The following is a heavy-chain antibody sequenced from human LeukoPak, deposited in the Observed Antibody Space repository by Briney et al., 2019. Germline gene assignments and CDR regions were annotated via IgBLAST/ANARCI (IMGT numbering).Heavy chain of an antibody. Sequence: GESLKTSCKCSGYSCTSYWISWVRQMRRKGLEWMGRIDPSDSYTNYRPSFQGHVPISADKSLSPAYLRWSSLEASDTAMYYCARLDNNWNDGYAFDIWGQGTMVSVSS. D-gene: IGHD1-1*01. V-gene: IGHV5-10-1*01. CDR2: IDPSDSYT. CDR1: GYSCTSYW. CDR3: ARLDNNWNDGYAFDI. J-gene: IGHJ3*02.